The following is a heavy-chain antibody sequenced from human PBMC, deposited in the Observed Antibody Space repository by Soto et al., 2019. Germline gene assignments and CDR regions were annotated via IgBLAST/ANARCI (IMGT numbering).Heavy chain of an antibody. Sequence: QVQLVESGGGVVQPGRSLRLSCAASGFTFSSYGMHWVRQAPGKGLEWVAVIWYDGSNKYYADSVKGRFTISRDNSKNTLYLQMNSLRAEETAVYYCAREGQWLVQGAFDIWGQGTMVTVSS. J-gene: IGHJ3*02. D-gene: IGHD6-19*01. CDR3: AREGQWLVQGAFDI. V-gene: IGHV3-33*01. CDR1: GFTFSSYG. CDR2: IWYDGSNK.